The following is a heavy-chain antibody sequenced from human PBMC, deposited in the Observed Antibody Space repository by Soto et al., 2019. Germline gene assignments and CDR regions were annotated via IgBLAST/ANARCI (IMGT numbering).Heavy chain of an antibody. J-gene: IGHJ6*02. CDR1: GDSVSSNSAA. D-gene: IGHD3-10*01. CDR2: TYYRSKWYI. CDR3: VAEARGLEKFYNAPKDYYYSGMDV. V-gene: IGHV6-1*01. Sequence: SQTLSLTCAISGDSVSSNSAAWNWIRQSPSRGLEWLGRTYYRSKWYIDYAVSVKSRITINPDRSKNQVSLQLNSVTPEDTAVYYCVAEARGLEKFYNAPKDYYYSGMDVWGQGTTVTVSS.